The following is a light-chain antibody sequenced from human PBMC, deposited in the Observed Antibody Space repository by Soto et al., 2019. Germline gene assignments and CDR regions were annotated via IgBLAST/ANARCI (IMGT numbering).Light chain of an antibody. CDR2: SHD. Sequence: QSVLNQPPSASGTPGQRVTISCSGSNSNIGINYVFWYQQLPGTAPKLLIYSHDQRPSGVPDRFSGSKSGTSASLTISGLRSEDEGDYYCAAWDDNLSAVFGGGTKVTVL. CDR1: NSNIGINY. CDR3: AAWDDNLSAV. V-gene: IGLV1-47*02. J-gene: IGLJ2*01.